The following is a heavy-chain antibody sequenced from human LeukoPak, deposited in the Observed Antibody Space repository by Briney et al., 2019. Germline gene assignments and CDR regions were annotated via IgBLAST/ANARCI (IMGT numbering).Heavy chain of an antibody. CDR3: ARGEYDDILNGYYRFDY. CDR2: IYYSGTT. V-gene: IGHV4-39*07. Sequence: SETLSLTCTVSGGSIFNSQNYWAWIRQSPGKGLEWIGSIYYSGTTYYNPSLKSRVTISVDTSENHFSLQLSSVTAADTAAYYCARGEYDDILNGYYRFDYWGQGTVVTVSS. D-gene: IGHD3-9*01. CDR1: GGSIFNSQNY. J-gene: IGHJ4*02.